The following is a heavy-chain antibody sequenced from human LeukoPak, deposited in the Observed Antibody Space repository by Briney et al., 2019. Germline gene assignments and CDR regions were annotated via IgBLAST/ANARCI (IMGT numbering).Heavy chain of an antibody. CDR2: ISGSGGRT. Sequence: GGSLRLSCVASGFTFSSYAMSWVRQAPGKGLEWVSAISGSGGRTYYADSVKGRFTISRDNSKNTLYLQMNSLGAEDTAVYYCAKSITMIVVVMAAWGQGTLVTVSS. V-gene: IGHV3-23*01. J-gene: IGHJ5*02. CDR1: GFTFSSYA. CDR3: AKSITMIVVVMAA. D-gene: IGHD3-22*01.